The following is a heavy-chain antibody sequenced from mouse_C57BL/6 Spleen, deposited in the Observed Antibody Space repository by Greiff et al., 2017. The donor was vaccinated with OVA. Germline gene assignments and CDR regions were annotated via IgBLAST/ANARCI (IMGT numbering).Heavy chain of an antibody. D-gene: IGHD1-1*01. V-gene: IGHV5-6*01. J-gene: IGHJ2*01. CDR1: GFTFSSYG. CDR3: ARQRDYGSSPYYFYY. CDR2: ISSGRSYT. Sequence: EVKVVESGGDLVKPGGSLKLSCAASGFTFSSYGMSWVRQTPDKRLEWVATISSGRSYTYYPDSVKGRFTISRDNAKNTLYLQMSSLKSEDTAMYYCARQRDYGSSPYYFYYWGQGTTLTVSS.